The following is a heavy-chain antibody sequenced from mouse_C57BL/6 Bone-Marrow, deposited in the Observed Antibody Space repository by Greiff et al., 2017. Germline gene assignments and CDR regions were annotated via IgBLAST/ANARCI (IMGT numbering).Heavy chain of an antibody. CDR1: GYTFTSYG. CDR2: IYPRSGNT. Sequence: QVQLQQSGAELARPGASVKLSCKASGYTFTSYGISWVKQRTGQGLEWIGEIYPRSGNTYYNEKFKGKATLTADKSSSTAYMELRSLTSEDSAVYFCARLGTTVVAHWYFDVWGTGTTVTVSS. D-gene: IGHD1-1*01. CDR3: ARLGTTVVAHWYFDV. V-gene: IGHV1-81*01. J-gene: IGHJ1*03.